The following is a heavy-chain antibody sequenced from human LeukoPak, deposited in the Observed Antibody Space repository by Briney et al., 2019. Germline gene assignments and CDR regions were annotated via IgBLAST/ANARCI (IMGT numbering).Heavy chain of an antibody. J-gene: IGHJ4*02. CDR2: IYYSGST. D-gene: IGHD3-10*01. CDR3: ARHSSNPGAPPGEFDY. Sequence: PETLSLTCTVSGGSISSYYWSWIRQPPGKGLEWIGYIYYSGSTNYNPSLKSRVTISVDTSKNQFSLKLSSVTAADTAVYYCARHSSNPGAPPGEFDYWGQGTLVTVSS. V-gene: IGHV4-59*08. CDR1: GGSISSYY.